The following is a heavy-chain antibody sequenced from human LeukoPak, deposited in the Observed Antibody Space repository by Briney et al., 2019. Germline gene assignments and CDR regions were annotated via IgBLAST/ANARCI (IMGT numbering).Heavy chain of an antibody. CDR1: GFTFSSYG. J-gene: IGHJ4*02. Sequence: PGGSLRLSCAASGFTFSSYGMHWVRQAPGKGLEWVAFIRYDGSNKYYADSVKGRFTISRDNSKNTLYLQMNSLRAEDTAVYYCAKDPSFRPGYFVYWGQGTLVTVSS. CDR2: IRYDGSNK. V-gene: IGHV3-30*02. CDR3: AKDPSFRPGYFVY.